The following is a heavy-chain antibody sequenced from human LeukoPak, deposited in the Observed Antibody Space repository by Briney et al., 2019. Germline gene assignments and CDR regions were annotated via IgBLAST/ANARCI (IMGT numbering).Heavy chain of an antibody. J-gene: IGHJ4*02. V-gene: IGHV3-23*01. Sequence: GGSLRLSCAASGFNSNDYVMSWVRQAPGKGLEWVSSISGSGRSLYYADSIKGRFNIPRDNSKHILYLQMDSLRAEDTAIYYCATEVVYWGQGALVTVSS. CDR3: ATEVVY. CDR2: ISGSGRSL. CDR1: GFNSNDYV.